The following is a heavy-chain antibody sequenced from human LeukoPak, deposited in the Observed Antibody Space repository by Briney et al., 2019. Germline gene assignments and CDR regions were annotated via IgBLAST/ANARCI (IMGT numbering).Heavy chain of an antibody. CDR1: GFTFSSYA. D-gene: IGHD4-17*01. CDR3: AREVGTTVSSWFDP. CDR2: ISYDGSNK. V-gene: IGHV3-30*04. J-gene: IGHJ5*02. Sequence: GGSLRLSCAASGFTFSSYAMHWVRQAPGKGLEWVAVISYDGSNKYYADSVKGRFTISRDNSKNALYLQMNSLRAEDTAVYYCAREVGTTVSSWFDPWGQGTLVTVSS.